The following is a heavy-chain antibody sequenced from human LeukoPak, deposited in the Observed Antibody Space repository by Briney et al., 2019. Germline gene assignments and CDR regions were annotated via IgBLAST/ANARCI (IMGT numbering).Heavy chain of an antibody. CDR3: ARGRGLDDYVWGSYRYNDY. D-gene: IGHD3-16*02. Sequence: ASVTVSCKASGYTFTSYGISWVRQAPGQGLEWMGWISAYNGNTNYAQKFQGRVTMTRNTSISTAYMELSSLRSEDTAVYYCARGRGLDDYVWGSYRYNDYWGQGTLVTVSS. J-gene: IGHJ4*02. V-gene: IGHV1-18*01. CDR2: ISAYNGNT. CDR1: GYTFTSYG.